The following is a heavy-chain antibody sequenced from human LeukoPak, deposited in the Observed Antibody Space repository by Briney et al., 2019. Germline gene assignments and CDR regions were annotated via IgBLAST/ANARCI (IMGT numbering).Heavy chain of an antibody. V-gene: IGHV3-30*02. CDR2: ILYDGSNK. CDR1: GFTFSNYG. Sequence: GGSLRLSCAASGFTFSNYGMHWVRQAPGKGLEWVAFILYDGSNKYYADSVKGRFTISRDNSKNTLYLQMNSLRAEDTAVYYCAKEGGGGSCFDWGQGTLVTVSS. J-gene: IGHJ4*02. D-gene: IGHD2-15*01. CDR3: AKEGGGGSCFD.